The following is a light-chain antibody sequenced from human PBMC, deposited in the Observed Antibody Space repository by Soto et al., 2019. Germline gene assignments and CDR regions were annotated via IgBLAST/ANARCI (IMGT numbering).Light chain of an antibody. CDR2: AAS. Sequence: DMQMTQPPSSLSASIGDRVTITCRASQDINNNLAWYQQKPGKVPKVLIYAASTLQSGVPSRFSGSGSGTDFTLTISSLQPEDVATYYCQKYNSARETFGPGTKVDI. CDR3: QKYNSARET. CDR1: QDINNN. V-gene: IGKV1-27*01. J-gene: IGKJ3*01.